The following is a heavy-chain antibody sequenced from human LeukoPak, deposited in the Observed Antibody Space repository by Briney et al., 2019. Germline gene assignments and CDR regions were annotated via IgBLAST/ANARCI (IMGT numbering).Heavy chain of an antibody. CDR2: TKQDGSEK. CDR1: GFTFSSYW. V-gene: IGHV3-7*01. J-gene: IGHJ4*02. D-gene: IGHD3-10*01. CDR3: ARVFTGSGSYYEGVFDY. Sequence: GGSLRLSCAASGFTFSSYWMSWVRQAPGKGLEWVANTKQDGSEKYYVDSVKGRFTISRDNAKNPLYLQMNSLRAEDTAVYYCARVFTGSGSYYEGVFDYWGQGTLVTVSS.